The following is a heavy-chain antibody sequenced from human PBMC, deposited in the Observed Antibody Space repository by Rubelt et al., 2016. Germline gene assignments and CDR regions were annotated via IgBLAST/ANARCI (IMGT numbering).Heavy chain of an antibody. CDR2: ISASGGST. Sequence: ASGFVFSSYAMSWVRQAPGKGLERVSYISASGGSTVYADSVKGRFTIPNDHAKNTLYLQMNSLRAEDTAVYYCAREGGSFKTEYFQHWCQGTLVTVSS. V-gene: IGHV3-23*01. J-gene: IGHJ1*01. D-gene: IGHD1-26*01. CDR1: GFVFSSYA. CDR3: AREGGSFKTEYFQH.